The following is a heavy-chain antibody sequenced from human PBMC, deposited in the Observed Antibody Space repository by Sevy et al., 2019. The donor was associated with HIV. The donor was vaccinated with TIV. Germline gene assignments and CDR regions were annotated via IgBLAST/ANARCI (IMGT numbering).Heavy chain of an antibody. CDR1: GFTFNMYW. D-gene: IGHD2-15*01. J-gene: IGHJ6*02. CDR3: ARYGSGGSCYSVRPHYHYGMDV. V-gene: IGHV3-7*01. CDR2: IKEDGSQK. Sequence: GGSLRLSCAASGFTFNMYWMTWVRQAPGKGLEWVANIKEDGSQKNYLDSVKGRFIISRDNAKESLYLQINSLRAEDTAVYYCARYGSGGSCYSVRPHYHYGMDVWGQGTTVTVSS.